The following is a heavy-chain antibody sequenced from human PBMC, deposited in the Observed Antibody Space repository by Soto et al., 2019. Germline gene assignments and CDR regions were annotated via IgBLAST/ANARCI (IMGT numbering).Heavy chain of an antibody. J-gene: IGHJ5*02. D-gene: IGHD1-7*01. V-gene: IGHV1-18*01. CDR1: GYIFIKYG. CDR2: ISPYNSNT. Sequence: ASVKVSCKASGYIFIKYGISWMRQAPGQGLEWMGWISPYNSNTHYAQNLLGRVTMTRDTSTSTAYMELRSLRSDDTAVYYCARDDPHNWNYWFDPWGQGTLVTVSS. CDR3: ARDDPHNWNYWFDP.